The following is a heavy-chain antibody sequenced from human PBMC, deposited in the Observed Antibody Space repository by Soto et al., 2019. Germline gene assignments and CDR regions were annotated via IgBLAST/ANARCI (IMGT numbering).Heavy chain of an antibody. Sequence: SETLSLTCAVSGYSISSGYYWGWIRQPPGKGLEWIGSIYHSGSTYYNPSLKSRVTISVDTSKNQFSLKLSSVTAADTAVYYCAKVLGGYYDSPGFDPWGQGTLVTVSS. CDR1: GYSISSGYY. D-gene: IGHD3-22*01. J-gene: IGHJ5*02. V-gene: IGHV4-38-2*01. CDR3: AKVLGGYYDSPGFDP. CDR2: IYHSGST.